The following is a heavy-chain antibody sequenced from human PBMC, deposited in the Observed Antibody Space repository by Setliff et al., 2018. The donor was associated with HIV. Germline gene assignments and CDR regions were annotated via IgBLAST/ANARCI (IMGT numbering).Heavy chain of an antibody. J-gene: IGHJ4*02. CDR1: GGSISSSSYY. V-gene: IGHV4-39*07. CDR2: IYYSGST. Sequence: SETLSLTCTVSGGSISSSSYYWDWIRQPPGKGLEWIGSIYYSGSTYYNPSLKSRVTISVDTSKNQFSLELTSVTAADTAVYYCARGTGVGAAPYFDFWGQGTLVTVSS. D-gene: IGHD1-26*01. CDR3: ARGTGVGAAPYFDF.